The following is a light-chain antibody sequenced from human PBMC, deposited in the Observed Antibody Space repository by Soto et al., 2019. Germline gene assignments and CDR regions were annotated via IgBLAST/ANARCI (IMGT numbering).Light chain of an antibody. Sequence: ESVLPQSPGTLSLSPGEIATLSCRASQSVSQNFVAWYQQKPGQAPRLLINGASSRATGIPDRFSGSGSGTDFSLTIDRLAPEYFAVYFCQPYGSSPPTFGGGTRVAIK. CDR2: GAS. CDR1: QSVSQNF. V-gene: IGKV3-20*01. CDR3: QPYGSSPPT. J-gene: IGKJ4*01.